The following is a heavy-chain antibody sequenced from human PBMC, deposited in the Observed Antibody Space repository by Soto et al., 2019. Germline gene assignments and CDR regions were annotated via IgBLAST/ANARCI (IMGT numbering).Heavy chain of an antibody. CDR1: GGSISSYY. V-gene: IGHV4-59*01. Sequence: QVQLQESGPGLVKPSETLSLTCTVSGGSISSYYWSWIRQPPGKGLEWIGYIYYSGSTNYNPSLKCRVTISVDTSKNQFSLKLSSVTAADTAVYYCARRIAAAGTLFDYWGQGTLVTVSS. J-gene: IGHJ4*02. CDR2: IYYSGST. D-gene: IGHD6-13*01. CDR3: ARRIAAAGTLFDY.